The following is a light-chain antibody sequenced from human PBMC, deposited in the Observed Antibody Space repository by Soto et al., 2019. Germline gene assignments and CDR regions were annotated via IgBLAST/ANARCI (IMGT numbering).Light chain of an antibody. J-gene: IGKJ4*01. CDR2: GTS. CDR3: QPYNNWPLT. CDR1: PSVKSSY. Sequence: EIVLTQSPVTLSLSPGERATLPCRASPSVKSSYLAWYQHKPGQAPRLLIYGTSSRATGIPDRFSGSGSGTDFTRTINSLQSEDFAIYYCQPYNNWPLTFGGGTKVDIK. V-gene: IGKV3-20*01.